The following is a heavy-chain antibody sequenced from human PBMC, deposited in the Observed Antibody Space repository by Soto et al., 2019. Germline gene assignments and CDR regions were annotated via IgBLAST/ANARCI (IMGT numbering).Heavy chain of an antibody. CDR2: ISSSSSYI. D-gene: IGHD3-22*01. CDR1: GFTFSSYS. V-gene: IGHV3-21*01. Sequence: GGSLRLSCAASGFTFSSYSMNWVRQAPGKGLEWVSSISSSSSYIYYADSVKGRFTISRDNAKNSLYLQMNSLRAEDTAVYYCAREPAWDYYDSSGYYRLGIDAFDIWGQGTMVTV. CDR3: AREPAWDYYDSSGYYRLGIDAFDI. J-gene: IGHJ3*02.